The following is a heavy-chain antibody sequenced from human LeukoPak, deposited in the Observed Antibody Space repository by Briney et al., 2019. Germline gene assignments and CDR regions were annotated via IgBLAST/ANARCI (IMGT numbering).Heavy chain of an antibody. CDR3: ARVVYDYVWGSYRYLQYYYYMDV. J-gene: IGHJ6*03. V-gene: IGHV3-53*01. Sequence: AGGSLRLSCAASGFNVSSNYMSWVRQAPGKGLEWVSVIYSGGSTYYADSVKGRFTISRDNSKNTLYLQMNSLRAEDTAVYYCARVVYDYVWGSYRYLQYYYYMDVWGKGTTVTISS. CDR1: GFNVSSNY. CDR2: IYSGGST. D-gene: IGHD3-16*02.